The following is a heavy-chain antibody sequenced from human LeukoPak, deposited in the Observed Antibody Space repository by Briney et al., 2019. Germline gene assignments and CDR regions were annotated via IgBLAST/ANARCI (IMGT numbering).Heavy chain of an antibody. CDR1: GFTFSNAW. D-gene: IGHD1-26*01. CDR2: IKSKTDGGTT. Sequence: GGSLRLXCAASGFTFSNAWMSWGRQAPGKGLEWVGRIKSKTDGGTTDYAAPVKGRFTISRDDSKNTLYLQMNSLKTEDTAVYYCATDYSGSYPSLDYWGQGTLVTVSS. J-gene: IGHJ4*02. CDR3: ATDYSGSYPSLDY. V-gene: IGHV3-15*01.